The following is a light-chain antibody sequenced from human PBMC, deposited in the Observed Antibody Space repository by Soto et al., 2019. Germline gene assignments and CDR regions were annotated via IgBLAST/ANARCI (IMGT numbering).Light chain of an antibody. CDR1: QSGSSSY. Sequence: EIVLTQSPGTLSLSPGERATLSCRASQSGSSSYLAWYQQKPGQAPRLLIYGASSRATGIPDRFSGSGSGTDFTLTISRLEPEYCAVYYCQQYGSSQSFVQGTKLEIK. CDR3: QQYGSSQS. V-gene: IGKV3-20*01. J-gene: IGKJ1*01. CDR2: GAS.